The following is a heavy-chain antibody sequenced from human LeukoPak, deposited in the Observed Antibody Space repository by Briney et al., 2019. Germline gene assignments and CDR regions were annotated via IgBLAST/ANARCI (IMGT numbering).Heavy chain of an antibody. D-gene: IGHD1-26*01. CDR3: ARGPPRIVGATILRYYYYYMDV. Sequence: PSETLSLTCAVYGGSFSGYYWSWIRQPPGKGLEWIGEINHSGSTNYNPSLKSRVTISVDTSKNQFSLKLSSVTAADTAVYYCARGPPRIVGATILRYYYYYMDVWGKGTTVTVSS. J-gene: IGHJ6*03. CDR2: INHSGST. V-gene: IGHV4-34*01. CDR1: GGSFSGYY.